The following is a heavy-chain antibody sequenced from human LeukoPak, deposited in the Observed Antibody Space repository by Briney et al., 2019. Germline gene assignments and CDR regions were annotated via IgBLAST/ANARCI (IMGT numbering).Heavy chain of an antibody. CDR1: GGSFSGYY. J-gene: IGHJ4*02. V-gene: IGHV4-34*01. D-gene: IGHD6-13*01. Sequence: SETLSLTCGVSGGSFSGYYWNWIRQPPGKGLEWIVEINHSGSTNYNPSLKSRVTISVDTSQKQFSLRLSSVTAADTAVYYCARGRYLTTGGGAAAGFLDYWGQGTLVTVSS. CDR2: INHSGST. CDR3: ARGRYLTTGGGAAAGFLDY.